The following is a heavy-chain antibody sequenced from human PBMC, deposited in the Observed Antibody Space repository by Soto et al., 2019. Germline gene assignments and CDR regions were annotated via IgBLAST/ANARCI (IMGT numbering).Heavy chain of an antibody. CDR3: ARDPYYYGSGTLSLYFGY. CDR2: ISYDGSNK. J-gene: IGHJ4*02. CDR1: GFTFSSYA. D-gene: IGHD3-10*01. Sequence: GGSLRLSCAASGFTFSSYAMHWVRQAPGKGLEWVAVISYDGSNKYYADSVKGRFTISRDNSKNTLYLQMNSLRAEDTAVYYCARDPYYYGSGTLSLYFGYWGQGTLVTVSS. V-gene: IGHV3-30*04.